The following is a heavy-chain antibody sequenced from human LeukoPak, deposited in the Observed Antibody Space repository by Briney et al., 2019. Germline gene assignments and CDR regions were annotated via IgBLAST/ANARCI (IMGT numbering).Heavy chain of an antibody. CDR2: IYASGST. Sequence: SETLSLTCTVSGGSISNLNYYWSWIRQPAGKGLEWIGRIYASGSTNYNPSLKSRVTISVDTSKNQFSLKLSSVTAADTAVYYCARMDVGYCSSTSCYTPPPIDYWGQGTLVTVSS. CDR1: GGSISNLNYY. J-gene: IGHJ4*02. V-gene: IGHV4-61*02. D-gene: IGHD2-2*01. CDR3: ARMDVGYCSSTSCYTPPPIDY.